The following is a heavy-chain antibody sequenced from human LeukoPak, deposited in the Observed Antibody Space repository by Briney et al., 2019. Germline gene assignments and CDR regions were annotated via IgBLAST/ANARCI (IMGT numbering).Heavy chain of an antibody. CDR1: GGSFSGYY. CDR2: INHSGST. D-gene: IGHD4-23*01. J-gene: IGHJ5*02. CDR3: ARRGKVDDGGNSFPAGFDP. V-gene: IGHV4-34*01. Sequence: SETLSLTCAVYGGSFSGYYWSWIRQPPGKGLEWIGEINHSGSTNYNPSLKSRVTISVDTSKNQFSLQLNSVTPEDTAVYYCARRGKVDDGGNSFPAGFDPWGQGTLVTVSS.